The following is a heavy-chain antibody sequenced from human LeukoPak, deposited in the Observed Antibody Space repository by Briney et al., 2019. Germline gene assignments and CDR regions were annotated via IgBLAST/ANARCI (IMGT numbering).Heavy chain of an antibody. V-gene: IGHV4-34*01. D-gene: IGHD4-17*01. CDR3: ASRSPGDSFDY. CDR2: IYYSGST. Sequence: MTSETLSLTCAVYGGSFSYYYWSWIRQPPGKGLEWIGSIYYSGSTYYNPSLKSRVTLSVDTSKNQFYLTLSSVTAADTAVYYCASRSPGDSFDYWGQGTLVTVSS. J-gene: IGHJ4*02. CDR1: GGSFSYYY.